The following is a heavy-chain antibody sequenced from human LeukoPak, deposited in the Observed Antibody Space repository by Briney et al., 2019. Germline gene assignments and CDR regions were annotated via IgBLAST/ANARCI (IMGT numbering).Heavy chain of an antibody. CDR2: IYDSGST. V-gene: IGHV4-39*07. Sequence: SETLSLTCTVSGGSIRSSYYYWGWIRQPPGKGLEWIGSIYDSGSTYYNPSLKSRVTISVDTSKNQFSLKLSSVTAADTAVYYCARVRGWYRAMEYWGQGTLVTVSS. CDR3: ARVRGWYRAMEY. CDR1: GGSIRSSYYY. D-gene: IGHD6-19*01. J-gene: IGHJ4*02.